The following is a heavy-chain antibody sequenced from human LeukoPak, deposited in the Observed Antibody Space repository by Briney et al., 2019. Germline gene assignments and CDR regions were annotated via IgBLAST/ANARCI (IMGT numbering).Heavy chain of an antibody. Sequence: PSETLSLTCAVSGYSISSGYYWGWIRQPPGEGLEWIGNIYHSGSTYYNPSLKSRVTISVDTSKNQFSLKLTSVTAADTAVYYCARAQDTMVRGVILAIDYWGQGTLVTVSS. CDR2: IYHSGST. CDR3: ARAQDTMVRGVILAIDY. D-gene: IGHD3-10*01. J-gene: IGHJ4*02. V-gene: IGHV4-38-2*01. CDR1: GYSISSGYY.